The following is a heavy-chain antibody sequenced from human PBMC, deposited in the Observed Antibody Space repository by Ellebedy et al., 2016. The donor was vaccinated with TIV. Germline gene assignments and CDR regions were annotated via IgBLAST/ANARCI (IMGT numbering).Heavy chain of an antibody. J-gene: IGHJ6*02. V-gene: IGHV3-23*01. CDR1: AFTFSRYA. CDR3: AKDYVSGSYYYYYQGMDV. CDR2: ITGSGVST. D-gene: IGHD3-10*01. Sequence: GESLKISXAASAFTFSRYAMSWVRQAPGQGLEWVSAITGSGVSTYYADSAKGRFTISRDNSKNTLYLQMNSLRAEDTAVYYCAKDYVSGSYYYYYQGMDVWGQGTTVTVSS.